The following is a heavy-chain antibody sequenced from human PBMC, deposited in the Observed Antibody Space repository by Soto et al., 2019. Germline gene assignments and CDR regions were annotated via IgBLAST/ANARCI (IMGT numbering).Heavy chain of an antibody. J-gene: IGHJ4*02. Sequence: EVQLVESGGDLVQRGGSLRLSCAASGFPFSSYWMHWVRHTPGKGLAWVARISGDGVTTYYADSVTGRFTVSRDNAKNTLSLQISGLRAEDTAVYYCAREYYGLLTGYYTDYWGQGTPVSVSS. D-gene: IGHD3-9*01. CDR3: AREYYGLLTGYYTDY. CDR1: GFPFSSYW. V-gene: IGHV3-74*01. CDR2: ISGDGVTT.